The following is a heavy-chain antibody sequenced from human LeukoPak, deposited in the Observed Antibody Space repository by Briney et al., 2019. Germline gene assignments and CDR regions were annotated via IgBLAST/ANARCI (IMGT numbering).Heavy chain of an antibody. CDR2: INHSGVT. J-gene: IGHJ5*02. CDR3: ARKHCGGDCYSSNWLDP. D-gene: IGHD2-21*02. Sequence: TSETLSLTCAVYGGSLNSYCWTWIRQSPGEGLEWIGEINHSGVTNYNPSLKSRITMSVDTSKNQFALQLSSVTAADTAVYYCARKHCGGDCYSSNWLDPWGQGTLVTVSS. CDR1: GGSLNSYC. V-gene: IGHV4-34*10.